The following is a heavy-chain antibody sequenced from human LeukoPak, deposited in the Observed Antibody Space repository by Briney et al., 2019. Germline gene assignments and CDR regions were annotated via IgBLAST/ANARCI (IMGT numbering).Heavy chain of an antibody. V-gene: IGHV3-23*01. CDR2: LRGNGDA. Sequence: HAGGSLRLSCVAPGFTFSSCAMSWVRETPARGLEWVSSLRGNGDAFYADSVKGRFTLSRDESRNTVYLQLNKLRVEDTAIYYSAKASWVSTADAVLWGQGTVVTVSS. CDR1: GFTFSSCA. D-gene: IGHD3-16*01. CDR3: AKASWVSTADAVL. J-gene: IGHJ4*02.